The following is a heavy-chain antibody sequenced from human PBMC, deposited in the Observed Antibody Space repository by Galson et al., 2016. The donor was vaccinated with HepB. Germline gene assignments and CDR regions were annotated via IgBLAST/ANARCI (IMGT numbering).Heavy chain of an antibody. CDR1: GFTFRDYH. J-gene: IGHJ5*02. D-gene: IGHD3-10*01. V-gene: IGHV3-11*06. Sequence: SLRLSCAASGFTFRDYHMSWVRQAPGKGLEWIAHISSGSIDTTYADSVMGLFTISRNNPTNSLFLQMSSLRVEDTAVYFCVRTTTRGVDLWGQGTLVTVSS. CDR2: ISSGSIDT. CDR3: VRTTTRGVDL.